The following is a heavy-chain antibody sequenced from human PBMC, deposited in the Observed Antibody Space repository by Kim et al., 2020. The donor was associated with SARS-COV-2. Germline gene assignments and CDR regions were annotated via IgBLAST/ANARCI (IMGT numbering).Heavy chain of an antibody. J-gene: IGHJ6*02. CDR3: AGRVDSHDYGMDV. CDR2: IYYSGST. V-gene: IGHV4-31*03. Sequence: SETLSLTCTVSGGSISSGGYYWSWIRQHPGKGLEWIGYIYYSGSTYYNPSLKSRVTISVDTSKNQFSLKLSSVTAADTAVYYCAGRVDSHDYGMDVWGQGTTVTVSS. D-gene: IGHD3-9*01. CDR1: GGSISSGGYY.